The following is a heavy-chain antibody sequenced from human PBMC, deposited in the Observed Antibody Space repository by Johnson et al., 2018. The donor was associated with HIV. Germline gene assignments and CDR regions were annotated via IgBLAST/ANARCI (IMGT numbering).Heavy chain of an antibody. Sequence: VQLVESGGGVVQPGRSLRVSCAASGFTFSSYGMHWVRQAPGKGLEWVAVTSNDGSNKYYADSVKGRFTISRDNSKNTLYLQMNSLRAEDTAVYYCATSQLALPPGVFDIWGQGTMVTVSS. CDR3: ATSQLALPPGVFDI. J-gene: IGHJ3*02. V-gene: IGHV3-30*03. CDR2: TSNDGSNK. D-gene: IGHD6-6*01. CDR1: GFTFSSYG.